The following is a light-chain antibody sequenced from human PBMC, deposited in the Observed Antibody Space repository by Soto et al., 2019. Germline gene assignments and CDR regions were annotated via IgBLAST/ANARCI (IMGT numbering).Light chain of an antibody. CDR3: SSYTTSSTVV. V-gene: IGLV2-14*03. CDR2: EVS. CDR1: SSDVGGYNF. J-gene: IGLJ1*01. Sequence: SVLTKPASVFGSPGQSITISCTGTSSDVGGYNFVSWYQQHPGKAPKLMIYEVSNRPSGVSNRFSGSKSGNTASLTISGLQPEDEADYYCSSYTTSSTVVFGTGTKVTVL.